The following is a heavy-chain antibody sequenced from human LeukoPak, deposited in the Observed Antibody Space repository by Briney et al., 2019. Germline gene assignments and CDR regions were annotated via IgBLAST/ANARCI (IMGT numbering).Heavy chain of an antibody. CDR1: GGSISSYY. D-gene: IGHD3-22*01. CDR2: IYYTGST. CDR3: ARGPYSYDSSGAFDI. J-gene: IGHJ3*02. Sequence: SETLSLTCTVSGGSISSYYWSWIRQPPGKGLEWIGYIYYTGSTNYNPSLKSRVTISVDTSKNQFSLKLSSVTAADTAVYYCARGPYSYDSSGAFDIWGQGTMVTVSS. V-gene: IGHV4-59*01.